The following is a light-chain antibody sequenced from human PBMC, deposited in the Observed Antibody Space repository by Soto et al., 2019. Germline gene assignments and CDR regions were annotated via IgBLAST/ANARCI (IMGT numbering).Light chain of an antibody. Sequence: QSALTQPPSASGSPGQSVTISCTGNSNDVGHSSFISWYQQHPGKGPKLIIYEVSKRPSVVPDRFSGSKSGNTASLSVSGLQDEDEADYFCNAQADNGKHVFGTGTKVTVL. V-gene: IGLV2-8*01. CDR3: NAQADNGKHV. J-gene: IGLJ1*01. CDR2: EVS. CDR1: SNDVGHSSF.